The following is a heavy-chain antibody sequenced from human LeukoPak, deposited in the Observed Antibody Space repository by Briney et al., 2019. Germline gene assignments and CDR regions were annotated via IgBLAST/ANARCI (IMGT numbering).Heavy chain of an antibody. CDR1: GYTFTSYY. CDR3: ARARYASSNIKVPFDV. V-gene: IGHV1-46*01. Sequence: ASVKVSCKASGYTFTSYYMHWVRQAPGQGLEWMGIINPSGGSTSYAQKFQGRVTMTRDTATSTVYMELSSLRSEDTAVYYCARARYASSNIKVPFDVWGKGTTVTVSS. CDR2: INPSGGST. D-gene: IGHD3-22*01. J-gene: IGHJ6*04.